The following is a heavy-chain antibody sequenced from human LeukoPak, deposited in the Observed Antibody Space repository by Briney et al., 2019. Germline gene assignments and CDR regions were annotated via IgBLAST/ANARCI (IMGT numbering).Heavy chain of an antibody. D-gene: IGHD3-22*01. J-gene: IGHJ2*01. CDR3: ARAMDPNYYDSSGYQDWYFDL. CDR1: GFTFSSYE. Sequence: GSLELSCAASGFTFSSYEMNWVRQARGKGLEWVSYISSSVSTIYYADSVKGRFTISTDNAKNTLYLQMNSLRAEDTAVYYCARAMDPNYYDSSGYQDWYFDLWGRGTLVTVSS. V-gene: IGHV3-48*03. CDR2: ISSSVSTI.